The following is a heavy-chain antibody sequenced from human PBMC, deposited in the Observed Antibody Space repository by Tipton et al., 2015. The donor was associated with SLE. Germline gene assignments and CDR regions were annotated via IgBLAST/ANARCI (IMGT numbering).Heavy chain of an antibody. D-gene: IGHD6-13*01. V-gene: IGHV4-34*01. CDR1: GGSFSGYY. J-gene: IGHJ4*02. Sequence: TLSLTCAVYGGSFSGYYWSWIRQPPGKGLEWIGEINHSGSTNYNPSLKSRVTISVDTSKNQSSLKLSSVTAADTAVYYCARGIAAFPYYWGQGTLVTVSS. CDR2: INHSGST. CDR3: ARGIAAFPYY.